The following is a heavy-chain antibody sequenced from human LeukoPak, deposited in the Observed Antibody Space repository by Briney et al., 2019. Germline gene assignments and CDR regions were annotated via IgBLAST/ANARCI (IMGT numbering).Heavy chain of an antibody. CDR1: GFTYSSYA. CDR2: ISYDGSNK. J-gene: IGHJ4*02. V-gene: IGHV3-30-3*01. Sequence: GGSLRLSCAASGFTYSSYAMHWVRQAPGKGLEWVAVISYDGSNKYYADSVKGRFTISRDTSKNTLYLQMYSLRAEDTAVYYCAKAGTGTNMIFDYWGQGTLVTVSS. CDR3: AKAGTGTNMIFDY. D-gene: IGHD1-1*01.